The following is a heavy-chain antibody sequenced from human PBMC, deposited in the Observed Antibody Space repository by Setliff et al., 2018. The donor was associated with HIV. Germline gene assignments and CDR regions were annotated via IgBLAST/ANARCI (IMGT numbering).Heavy chain of an antibody. CDR2: IIPIFGTA. V-gene: IGHV1-69*13. D-gene: IGHD3-10*01. CDR1: GYPFSGYG. CDR3: ASRRITMVRGVISNDYYYYYMDV. Sequence: SVKVSCKASGYPFSGYGISWVRQAPGQGLEWMGGIIPIFGTANYAQKFQGRVTITADESTSTAYMELSSLRSEDTAVYYCASRRITMVRGVISNDYYYYYMDVWGKGTTVTVSS. J-gene: IGHJ6*03.